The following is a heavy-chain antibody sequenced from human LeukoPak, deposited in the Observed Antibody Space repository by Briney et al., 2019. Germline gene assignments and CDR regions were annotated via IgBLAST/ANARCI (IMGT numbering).Heavy chain of an antibody. CDR1: GGSIGSSSYY. J-gene: IGHJ6*03. Sequence: SETLSLTCSVSGGSIGSSSYYWNWIRQPPGKGLEWVGSIYYSGTTYYNSSLKSRVTISEDTPKNRFSLMLTSVTAADTAVYYCARQVSDYFYYYIDVWGEGTTVIVSS. CDR3: ARQVSDYFYYYIDV. V-gene: IGHV4-39*01. CDR2: IYYSGTT.